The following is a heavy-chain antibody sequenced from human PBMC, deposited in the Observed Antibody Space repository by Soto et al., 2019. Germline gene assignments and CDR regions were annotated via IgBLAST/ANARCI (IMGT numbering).Heavy chain of an antibody. Sequence: GASVKVSCEACGYTFTSYGISWVRQAPGQGLEWMGWISAYNGNTNYAQKLQGRVTMTTDTSTSTAYMELRSLRSDDTAVYYCARDVEYSSSRNNDYWGQGTLVTVSS. CDR1: GYTFTSYG. D-gene: IGHD6-6*01. V-gene: IGHV1-18*01. CDR2: ISAYNGNT. J-gene: IGHJ4*02. CDR3: ARDVEYSSSRNNDY.